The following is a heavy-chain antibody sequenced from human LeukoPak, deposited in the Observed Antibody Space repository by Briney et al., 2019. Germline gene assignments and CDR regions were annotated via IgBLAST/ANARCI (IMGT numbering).Heavy chain of an antibody. J-gene: IGHJ6*03. D-gene: IGHD3-3*01. Sequence: SGGSLRLSCAASGFTFSSYGMNWVRQAPGKGLEWVSSISSSSSYIYYADSVKGRFTISRDNAKNSLYLQMNSLRAEDTAVYYCARDATTTYYDFWSGYQGLYYYYYYYMDVWGKGTTVTVSS. V-gene: IGHV3-21*01. CDR3: ARDATTTYYDFWSGYQGLYYYYYYYMDV. CDR2: ISSSSSYI. CDR1: GFTFSSYG.